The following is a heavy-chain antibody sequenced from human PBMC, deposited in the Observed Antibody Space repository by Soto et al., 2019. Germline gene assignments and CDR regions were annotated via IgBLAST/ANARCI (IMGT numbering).Heavy chain of an antibody. CDR2: ISYDGDNE. J-gene: IGHJ4*02. CDR1: GFTFSNYA. D-gene: IGHD2-2*01. CDR3: AKDGGPVYCNSPGCSAKHFDY. V-gene: IGHV3-30*18. Sequence: QVQLVESGGALVQPGGSLRPPCAASGFTFSNYAMHWVRQAPGKGRGWLAIISYDGDNEYYADPVRGRFTISRDNSKNTLYLQTNNLRHEDTAVYYCAKDGGPVYCNSPGCSAKHFDYWGQGTLVTVSS.